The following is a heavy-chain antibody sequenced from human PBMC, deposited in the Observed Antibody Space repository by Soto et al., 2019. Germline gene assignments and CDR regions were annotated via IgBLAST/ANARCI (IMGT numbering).Heavy chain of an antibody. CDR2: MGTAGDT. J-gene: IGHJ4*02. V-gene: IGHV3-13*01. CDR1: GITFSSYD. CDR3: ARENAVAGTYYFDY. Sequence: GGSLRLSCAASGITFSSYDMHWVRQVTGKGLECVSTMGTAGDTYYPDSVKGRFTISRENGKNSLYLQMNSLRAGDTAVYYCARENAVAGTYYFDYWGQGTLVTVSS. D-gene: IGHD6-19*01.